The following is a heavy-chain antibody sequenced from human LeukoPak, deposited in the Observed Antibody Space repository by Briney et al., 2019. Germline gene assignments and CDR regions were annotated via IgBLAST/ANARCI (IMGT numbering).Heavy chain of an antibody. CDR2: TYYRSKWYN. CDR3: ARAAARPIWFDP. Sequence: SQTLSLTCAISGDSVSSNSAAWSWIRQSPSRVLEWLGRTYYRSKWYNDYAVSVKSRITINPDTSKNQFSLQLNSVTPEDTAVYYCARAAARPIWFDPWGQGTLVTVSS. J-gene: IGHJ5*02. CDR1: GDSVSSNSAA. V-gene: IGHV6-1*01. D-gene: IGHD6-6*01.